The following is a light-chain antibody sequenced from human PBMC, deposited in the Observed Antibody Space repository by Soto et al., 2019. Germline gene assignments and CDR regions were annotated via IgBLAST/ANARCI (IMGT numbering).Light chain of an antibody. CDR2: YVS. V-gene: IGLV2-11*01. CDR1: SSDVGGYNY. Sequence: QSALTQPRSVSGSPGQSVTISCTGTSSDVGGYNYVSWYQQHPGKAPKLMIYYVSKRPSGVPDRFSGSKSGNTASLTISGLQAEDEADYYCCSYAGSSLYVFGTGTKLTVL. J-gene: IGLJ1*01. CDR3: CSYAGSSLYV.